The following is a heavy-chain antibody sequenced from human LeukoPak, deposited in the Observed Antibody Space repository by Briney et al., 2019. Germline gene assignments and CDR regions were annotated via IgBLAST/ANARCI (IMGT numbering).Heavy chain of an antibody. Sequence: GRSLRLSCAASGFTFDDYAMHWVRQAPGKGLEWVSGISWNSGSIGYADSVKGRFTISRDNAKNSLYLQMNSLRAEDTALYYCAKGLGYCSGGSCYSDYYYGMDVWGQGTTVTVSS. CDR2: ISWNSGSI. D-gene: IGHD2-15*01. CDR3: AKGLGYCSGGSCYSDYYYGMDV. CDR1: GFTFDDYA. J-gene: IGHJ6*02. V-gene: IGHV3-9*01.